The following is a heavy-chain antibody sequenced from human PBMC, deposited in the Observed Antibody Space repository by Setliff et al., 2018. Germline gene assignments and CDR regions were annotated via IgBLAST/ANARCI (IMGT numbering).Heavy chain of an antibody. CDR3: ARERQGGFLEWSPLDP. V-gene: IGHV4-4*07. D-gene: IGHD3-3*01. J-gene: IGHJ5*02. Sequence: KPSETLSLTCSVSGGLIYDHWWTWVRQPAGEEFQWIGRVYSDGDTEYNPSLKSRVTISVDTSNNQFSLHLTSVTAADTARYFCARERQGGFLEWSPLDPWGQGISVTVPQ. CDR2: VYSDGDT. CDR1: GGLIYDHW.